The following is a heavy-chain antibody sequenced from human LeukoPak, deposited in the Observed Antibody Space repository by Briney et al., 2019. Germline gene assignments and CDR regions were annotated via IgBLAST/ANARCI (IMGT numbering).Heavy chain of an antibody. CDR3: ARKPIINNAWYYFDY. Sequence: PSETLSLTCTVSGGSLSSSSYYWGWIRQPPGKGLEWIGSIYYSGSTYYNPSLKSRVTMSVDTSKNQFSLKLSSVTAADTAVYYCARKPIINNAWYYFDYWGQGTLVTVSS. CDR1: GGSLSSSSYY. CDR2: IYYSGST. J-gene: IGHJ4*02. V-gene: IGHV4-39*07. D-gene: IGHD1/OR15-1a*01.